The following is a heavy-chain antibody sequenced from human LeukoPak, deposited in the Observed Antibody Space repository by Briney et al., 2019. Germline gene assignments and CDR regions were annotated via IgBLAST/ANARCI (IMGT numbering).Heavy chain of an antibody. CDR1: GFTFSSDA. CDR3: AKGGAQV. Sequence: PRGSLRLSCAASGFTFSSDAMRWVRQAPGKGLEWVSAISSTGGSTYYADSVRGRFIISRDSSKNTLYLQMNSLRVEDTAVYYCAKGGAQVGGQGTLVTVSS. V-gene: IGHV3-23*01. CDR2: ISSTGGST. J-gene: IGHJ4*02. D-gene: IGHD1-26*01.